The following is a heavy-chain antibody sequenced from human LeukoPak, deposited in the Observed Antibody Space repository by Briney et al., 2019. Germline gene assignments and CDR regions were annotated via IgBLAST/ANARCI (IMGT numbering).Heavy chain of an antibody. Sequence: PSETLSLTCAVSGGPFSGYFGSCIRQSSGKGLEGIGEIHNSGTTNYNPSLNSRVTISDDTSKNQFYLTLSSVTAAHTAVYYCARRYYYNLGSFPFDFWGQGTLVTVSS. CDR2: IHNSGTT. D-gene: IGHD3-10*01. V-gene: IGHV4-34*01. CDR3: ARRYYYNLGSFPFDF. CDR1: GGPFSGYF. J-gene: IGHJ4*02.